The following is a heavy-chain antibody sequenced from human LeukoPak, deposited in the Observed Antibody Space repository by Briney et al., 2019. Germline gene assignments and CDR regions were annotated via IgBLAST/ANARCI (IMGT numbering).Heavy chain of an antibody. CDR1: GFTFSSYW. CDR3: AELGITMIGGV. D-gene: IGHD3-10*02. V-gene: IGHV3-23*01. J-gene: IGHJ6*04. Sequence: GGSLRLSCAASGFTFSSYWMHWVRQAPGKGLEWVSAISGSGGSTYYADSVKGRFTISRDNSKNTLYLQMNSLRAEDTAVYYCAELGITMIGGVWGKGTTVTISS. CDR2: ISGSGGST.